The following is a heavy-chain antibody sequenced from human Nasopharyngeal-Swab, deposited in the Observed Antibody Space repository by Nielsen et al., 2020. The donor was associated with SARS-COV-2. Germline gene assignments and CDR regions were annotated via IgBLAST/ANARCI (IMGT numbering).Heavy chain of an antibody. Sequence: SETLSLTCAAYGGSFSSYCWTWIRQPPGKGLEWIGEITHSGSTNYNPSLKSRVTLSVDTSTNQFSLKLSSVTAADTAVYYCAGAPDYDVLTGYYPDAFDIWGQGTMVTVSS. CDR2: ITHSGST. D-gene: IGHD3-9*01. V-gene: IGHV4-34*01. J-gene: IGHJ3*02. CDR1: GGSFSSYC. CDR3: AGAPDYDVLTGYYPDAFDI.